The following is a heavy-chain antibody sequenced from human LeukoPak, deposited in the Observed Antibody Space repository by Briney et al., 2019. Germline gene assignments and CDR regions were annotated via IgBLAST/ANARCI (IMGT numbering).Heavy chain of an antibody. CDR2: ISGSGGST. Sequence: GGSLRLSCAASGFTFSSYAMSWVRQAPGKGLEWVSAISGSGGSTYYADSVKGRFTISRDNSKNTLYLQMNSLRAEDTAVYYRANPKTLWGSYPAWGQGTLVTVSS. J-gene: IGHJ5*02. CDR3: ANPKTLWGSYPA. D-gene: IGHD3-16*02. V-gene: IGHV3-23*01. CDR1: GFTFSSYA.